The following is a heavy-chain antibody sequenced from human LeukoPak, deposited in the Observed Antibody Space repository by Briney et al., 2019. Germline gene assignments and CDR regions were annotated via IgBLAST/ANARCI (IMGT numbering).Heavy chain of an antibody. Sequence: GGSLRLSCAASGFTFRSYWMHWVRQAPGKGLVWVSRINSDGRIINYADSVKGRFTISRDNDKNTLYLQMNSLRAEDTAVYYCARDRPHYYDSSGYFDYWGQGTLVTVSS. V-gene: IGHV3-74*01. CDR1: GFTFRSYW. CDR2: INSDGRII. J-gene: IGHJ4*02. CDR3: ARDRPHYYDSSGYFDY. D-gene: IGHD3-22*01.